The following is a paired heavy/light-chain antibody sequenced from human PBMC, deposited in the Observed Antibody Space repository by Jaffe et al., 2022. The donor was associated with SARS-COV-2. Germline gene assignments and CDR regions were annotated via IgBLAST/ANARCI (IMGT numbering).Light chain of an antibody. V-gene: IGKV3-11*01. Sequence: EIVLTQSPGTLSLSPGERATLSCRASQSVSDYLAWYQQKPGQAPRLLIYDASNRATGIPARFSGSGSGTDFTLTISSLEPEDFAVYYCQQRSNWPPITFGQGTRLEIK. CDR2: DAS. CDR1: QSVSDY. J-gene: IGKJ5*01. CDR3: QQRSNWPPIT.
Heavy chain of an antibody. J-gene: IGHJ1*01. D-gene: IGHD2-15*01. Sequence: EVQLVESGGGLIQPGGSLRLSCAASGFTVSSNYMNWVRQAPGKGLEWVSVIYTGGSTYYADSVKGRFTISRDNSKNTLYLQMNSLRAEDTAVYYCASGYCGGGSCYSVYFHHWGQGTLVTVTS. CDR3: ASGYCGGGSCYSVYFHH. V-gene: IGHV3-53*01. CDR1: GFTVSSNY. CDR2: IYTGGST.